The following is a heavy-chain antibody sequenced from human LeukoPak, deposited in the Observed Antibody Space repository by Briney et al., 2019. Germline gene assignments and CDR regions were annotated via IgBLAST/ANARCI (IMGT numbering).Heavy chain of an antibody. D-gene: IGHD2/OR15-2a*01. CDR2: IIPIYGRA. J-gene: IGHJ3*02. CDR3: AGFFYDNTNDAFDI. CDR1: TFTSYA. V-gene: IGHV1-69*01. Sequence: TFTSYAISWVRQAPGQGLEWMGGIIPIYGRANYPQKFQGRVTMTADESTRTVTMQLSSLRSEDTAVYYCAGFFYDNTNDAFDIWGQGTVVTVS.